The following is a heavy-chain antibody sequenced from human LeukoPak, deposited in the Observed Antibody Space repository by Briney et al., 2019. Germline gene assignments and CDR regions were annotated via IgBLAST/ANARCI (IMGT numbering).Heavy chain of an antibody. D-gene: IGHD6-13*01. CDR1: VGSTYIFSTYW. Sequence: GESLQISFKASVGSTYIFSTYWIGWVRQMPGKGLEWMGIIYPADSDTRYSPSFQGHVTISADKSINTAYLQWSSLVASDTAMYYCVRSLAAAALWSAFDIWGQGTMVTVSS. CDR2: IYPADSDT. J-gene: IGHJ3*02. CDR3: VRSLAAAALWSAFDI. V-gene: IGHV5-51*01.